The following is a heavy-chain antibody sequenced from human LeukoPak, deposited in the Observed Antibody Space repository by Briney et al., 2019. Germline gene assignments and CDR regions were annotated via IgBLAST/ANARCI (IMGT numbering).Heavy chain of an antibody. D-gene: IGHD1-26*01. Sequence: SETLSLTCTVSGGSITSYYWSWIRQPPGKGLEWIGCIYYSGTTNYNPSLKSRVTISVDTSKNQFSLKLSSVTAAATAVYYCARVRDGSSFSAFDMWGQGTMVTVSS. V-gene: IGHV4-59*01. CDR1: GGSITSYY. J-gene: IGHJ3*02. CDR3: ARVRDGSSFSAFDM. CDR2: IYYSGTT.